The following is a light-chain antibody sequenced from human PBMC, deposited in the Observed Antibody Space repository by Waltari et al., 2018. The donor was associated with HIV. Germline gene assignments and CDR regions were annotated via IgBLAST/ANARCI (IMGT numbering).Light chain of an antibody. J-gene: IGLJ3*02. V-gene: IGLV2-14*01. CDR1: SSDFRDFKY. CDR3: SSYTVRNTWV. Sequence: QSALTQPASVSAYPGQSITISCTGSSSDFRDFKYVSWYQHHPGKAPKLMIFEVFNRPSWVSYRFSGSKSGNTASLTIAGLQTEDEADYYCSSYTVRNTWVFGGGTKLTVL. CDR2: EVF.